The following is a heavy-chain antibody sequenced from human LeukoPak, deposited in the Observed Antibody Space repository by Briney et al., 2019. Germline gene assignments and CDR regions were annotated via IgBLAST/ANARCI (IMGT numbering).Heavy chain of an antibody. Sequence: PGGSLRLSCAASGFTFSSYGMHWVRQAPGKGLEWVAVIWYDGSNKYYADSVKGRFTISRDNSKNTLYLQMNSLRAEDTAVYYCARGLSRRGRAARTAFDIWGQGTMVTVSS. CDR3: ARGLSRRGRAARTAFDI. D-gene: IGHD2-21*01. CDR1: GFTFSSYG. CDR2: IWYDGSNK. V-gene: IGHV3-33*01. J-gene: IGHJ3*02.